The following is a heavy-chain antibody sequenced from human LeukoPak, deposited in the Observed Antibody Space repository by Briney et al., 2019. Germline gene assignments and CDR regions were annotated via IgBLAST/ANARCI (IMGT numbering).Heavy chain of an antibody. J-gene: IGHJ4*02. CDR1: GFTFSDYY. V-gene: IGHV3-11*04. D-gene: IGHD3-22*01. CDR3: ARVEYYDSSGYFDY. CDR2: ISSSGSTI. Sequence: GGSLRLSCAASGFTFSDYYMSWIRQAPGKGLEWVSYISSSGSTIYYADPVKGRFTISRDNAKNSLYLQVNSLRAEDTAVYYCARVEYYDSSGYFDYWGQGTLVTVSS.